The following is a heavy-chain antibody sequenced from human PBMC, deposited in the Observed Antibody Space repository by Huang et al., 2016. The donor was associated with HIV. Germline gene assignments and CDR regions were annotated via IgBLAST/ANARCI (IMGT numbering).Heavy chain of an antibody. CDR3: ARRQGSGYYFYFDY. Sequence: QLQLQESGPGLVKPSDTLSLNCTISGGSIKSRNYYWGWVRQDPGKGLEWIGDIYSSGSPYYNPSLRRRVSLSVDTSKNQVTLKVNAVIAADTAVYYCARRQGSGYYFYFDYWGRGIPVTVSA. CDR1: GGSIKSRNYY. D-gene: IGHD3-22*01. J-gene: IGHJ4*02. CDR2: IYSSGSP. V-gene: IGHV4-39*01.